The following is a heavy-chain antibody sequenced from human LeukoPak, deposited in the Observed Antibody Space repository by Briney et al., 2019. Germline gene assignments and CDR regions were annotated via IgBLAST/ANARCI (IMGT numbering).Heavy chain of an antibody. V-gene: IGHV3-21*01. CDR3: TKSLGVVRGVYL. CDR1: GCTFSSYS. Sequence: GGSLRLSCPASGCTFSSYSMNWLRPAPGKGLEWVSSISSSSSNIYYADAVEGRFTISRDNSKNTLYLQMNSLRAENTAVYYCTKSLGVVRGVYLWGQGTLVTVSS. CDR2: ISSSSSNI. J-gene: IGHJ4*02. D-gene: IGHD3-10*01.